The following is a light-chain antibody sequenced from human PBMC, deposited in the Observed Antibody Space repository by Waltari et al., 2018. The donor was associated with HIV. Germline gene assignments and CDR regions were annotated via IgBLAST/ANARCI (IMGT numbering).Light chain of an antibody. CDR2: AAS. J-gene: IGKJ4*01. V-gene: IGKV1-27*01. Sequence: DIQMTQSPSSLSASVGDRVTIPCRASQDINNYLAWYQQRPGRVPKLLIYAASTLQSGVPSRFSGSASGTDFTLTISSLQPEDAATYFCQKYNRAPDTFGGGTKVEI. CDR3: QKYNRAPDT. CDR1: QDINNY.